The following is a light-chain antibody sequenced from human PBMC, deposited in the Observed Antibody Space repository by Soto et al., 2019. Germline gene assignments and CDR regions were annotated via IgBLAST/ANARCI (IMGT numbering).Light chain of an antibody. CDR3: RSYTRSRSTV. J-gene: IGLJ6*01. CDR2: DVT. Sequence: QSVLTQPASVSGSPAQSITISCTGTTSDVGGYKYVSWYQQHPDKAPKLIIYDVTNRPSGISNRFSGSKSGNTASLTISGLQSEDEVDYYCRSYTRSRSTVFGSGPKVTVL. V-gene: IGLV2-14*01. CDR1: TSDVGGYKY.